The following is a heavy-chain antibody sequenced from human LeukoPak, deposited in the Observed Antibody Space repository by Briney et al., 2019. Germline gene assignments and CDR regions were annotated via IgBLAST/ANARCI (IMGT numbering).Heavy chain of an antibody. J-gene: IGHJ4*02. V-gene: IGHV4-39*01. D-gene: IGHD3-9*01. Sequence: NPSETLSLTCTVSGGSISSSSYYWGWIRQPPGQGLEWIGSIYYSGSTYYNPSLKSRVTISVDTSKNQFSLKLSSVTAADTAVYYCARLESSYDILTGYPIPYFDYWGQGTLVTVSS. CDR3: ARLESSYDILTGYPIPYFDY. CDR1: GGSISSSSYY. CDR2: IYYSGST.